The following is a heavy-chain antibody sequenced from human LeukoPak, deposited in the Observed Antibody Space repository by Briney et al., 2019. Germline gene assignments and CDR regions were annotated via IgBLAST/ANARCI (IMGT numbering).Heavy chain of an antibody. J-gene: IGHJ4*02. Sequence: GGSLRLSCTASGFTFGDYAMSWVRQAPGKGLEWVGFIRSKAYGGTTEYAASVKGRFTISRDDSKSIAYLQMNSLKTEDTAVYYCTRGPYYYGSGSYYNVGYFDYWGQGTLVTVSS. CDR3: TRGPYYYGSGSYYNVGYFDY. CDR1: GFTFGDYA. CDR2: IRSKAYGGTT. V-gene: IGHV3-49*04. D-gene: IGHD3-10*01.